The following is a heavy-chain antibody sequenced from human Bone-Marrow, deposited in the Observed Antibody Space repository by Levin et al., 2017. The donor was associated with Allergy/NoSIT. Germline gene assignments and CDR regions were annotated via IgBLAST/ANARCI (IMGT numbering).Heavy chain of an antibody. Sequence: SETLSLTCTVSGSSISSGYNWGWIRQPPGKGLEWIGNIYHTGSAYYNPSLKSRVTLSVDRSNNQFSLNLSSVTAADAAVYFCAGQVAAVGSFDYWGQGTLVTVPS. CDR2: IYHTGSA. J-gene: IGHJ4*02. CDR1: GSSISSGYN. D-gene: IGHD6-13*01. CDR3: AGQVAAVGSFDY. V-gene: IGHV4-38-2*02.